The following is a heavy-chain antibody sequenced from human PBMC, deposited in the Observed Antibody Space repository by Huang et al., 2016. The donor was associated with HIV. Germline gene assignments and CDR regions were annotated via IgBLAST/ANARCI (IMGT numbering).Heavy chain of an antibody. D-gene: IGHD6-13*01. J-gene: IGHJ4*02. CDR2: IRADGSAT. CDR3: MRGAGGSSSDY. Sequence: EVQLVESGGGLAQPGESLRLSCAASGFTFSAYWMHWVRPVPGKGLVWVSQIRADGSATDYADSVKGRFTISRDNAKNTLYLQMNSLKVEDTAVYYCMRGAGGSSSDYWGQGTLVTVSS. V-gene: IGHV3-74*01. CDR1: GFTFSAYW.